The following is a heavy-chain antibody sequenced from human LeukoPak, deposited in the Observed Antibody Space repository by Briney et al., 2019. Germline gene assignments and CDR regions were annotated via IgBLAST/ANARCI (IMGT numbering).Heavy chain of an antibody. V-gene: IGHV4-59*12. CDR2: IYYSGST. Sequence: SETLSLTCTVSGGSISSYYWSWIRQPPGKGLEWIGYIYYSGSTNYNPSPKSRVTISVDTSKNQFSLKLSSVTAADTAVYYCARDFGKYGSGSYSSFYYYYYMDVWGKGTTVTVSS. J-gene: IGHJ6*03. D-gene: IGHD3-10*01. CDR1: GGSISSYY. CDR3: ARDFGKYGSGSYSSFYYYYYMDV.